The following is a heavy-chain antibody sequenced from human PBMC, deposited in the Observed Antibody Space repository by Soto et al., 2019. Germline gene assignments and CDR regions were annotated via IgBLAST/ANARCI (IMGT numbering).Heavy chain of an antibody. Sequence: QVQLVQSGAEVKKPGSSVKVSCKASGGTFSSYTISWVRQAPGQGLEWMGRIIPILGIANYAQEFQGRVTITADKSTSTAYMELSSLRSEDTAVYYCARWIGYCSGGSCYSPYYYYGMDVWGQGTTVTVSS. V-gene: IGHV1-69*02. CDR3: ARWIGYCSGGSCYSPYYYYGMDV. D-gene: IGHD2-15*01. CDR2: IIPILGIA. J-gene: IGHJ6*02. CDR1: GGTFSSYT.